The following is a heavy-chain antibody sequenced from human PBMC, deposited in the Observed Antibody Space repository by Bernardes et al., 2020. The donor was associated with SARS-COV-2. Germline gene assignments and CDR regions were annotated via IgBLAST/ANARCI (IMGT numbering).Heavy chain of an antibody. Sequence: ARSLCPSCAASGITASSNYVTRVRQAPAKALEWVSLFYRAGSTYYAHFEKGRFSTSRDNSKNTLYLQMNSLRAEDTAVYYCPSESTVVSELTSYYYGMDVWGQGATVTDS. D-gene: IGHD4-17*01. CDR1: GITASSNY. CDR3: PSESTVVSELTSYYYGMDV. CDR2: FYRAGST. V-gene: IGHV3-53*01. J-gene: IGHJ6*02.